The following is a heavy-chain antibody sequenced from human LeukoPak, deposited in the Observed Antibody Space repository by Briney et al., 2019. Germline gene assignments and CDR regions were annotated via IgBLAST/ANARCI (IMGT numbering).Heavy chain of an antibody. CDR2: ISHDGSNK. V-gene: IGHV3-30*04. J-gene: IGHJ3*02. Sequence: GGSLRLSCAASGFTFSSYAMHWVRQAPGKGLEWVAAISHDGSNKYSADSVKGRFTISRDNSKNTLYLQMSSLRADDTAVYYCAGLDAAMPDAFDIWGQGTTVTVSS. CDR3: AGLDAAMPDAFDI. CDR1: GFTFSSYA. D-gene: IGHD5-18*01.